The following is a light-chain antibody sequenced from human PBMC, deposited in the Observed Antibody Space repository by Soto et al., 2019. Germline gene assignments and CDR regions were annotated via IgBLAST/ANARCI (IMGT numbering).Light chain of an antibody. Sequence: QSVLTQPPSASGTPGQRVTISCSGSSSNIGSNTVNWYQQLPGTAPTLLIYYNNQRPSGVPDRFSGSKSGTSAALAISGLQSEDEAHYYCAAWDDSLYGWVFGGGTKLTVL. J-gene: IGLJ3*02. V-gene: IGLV1-44*01. CDR3: AAWDDSLYGWV. CDR1: SSNIGSNT. CDR2: YNN.